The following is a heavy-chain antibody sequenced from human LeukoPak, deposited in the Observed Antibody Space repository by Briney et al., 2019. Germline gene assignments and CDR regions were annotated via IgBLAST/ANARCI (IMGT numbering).Heavy chain of an antibody. J-gene: IGHJ4*02. Sequence: PGGSLRLSCAASGFTFSSYWMSWVRQAPGKGLEWLSVISGGSSGSTYYADSVTGRFTVSRDNSKNTVDLQMNNLRVDGTAIYYCAKDHADTPVVTNWGQGILVSVSS. CDR2: ISGGSSGST. CDR1: GFTFSSYW. V-gene: IGHV3-23*01. D-gene: IGHD5-18*01. CDR3: AKDHADTPVVTN.